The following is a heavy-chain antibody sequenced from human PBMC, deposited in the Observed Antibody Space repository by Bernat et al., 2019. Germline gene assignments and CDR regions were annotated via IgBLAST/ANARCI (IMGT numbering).Heavy chain of an antibody. CDR3: ARARTVTKFYFDY. CDR1: GFTFSSYG. D-gene: IGHD4-11*01. V-gene: IGHV3-33*01. J-gene: IGHJ4*02. Sequence: QVQLVESGGGVVQPGRSLRLSCAASGFTFSSYGMHWVRQAPGKGLEWVAVIWYDGSNKYYADSVKGRFTISRDNSKNTLYLQMNSLRAEDTAVYYCARARTVTKFYFDYWGQGTLVTVSS. CDR2: IWYDGSNK.